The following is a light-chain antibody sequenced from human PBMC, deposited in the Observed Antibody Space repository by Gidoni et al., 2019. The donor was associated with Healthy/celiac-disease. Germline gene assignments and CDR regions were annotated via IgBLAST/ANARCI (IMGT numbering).Light chain of an antibody. CDR1: QIVLYSYNNKNY. J-gene: IGKJ3*01. V-gene: IGKV4-1*01. CDR3: QQYYSTPHT. CDR2: CAS. Sequence: IVMTPSHTSLTLSLRESATINCKSSQIVLYSYNNKNYLAWYQQKPGQAPKRLIYCASTRECGVPERFSGSGSGTDFTLTISSLQAEDVAVYYCQQYYSTPHTFGPGTKVEIK.